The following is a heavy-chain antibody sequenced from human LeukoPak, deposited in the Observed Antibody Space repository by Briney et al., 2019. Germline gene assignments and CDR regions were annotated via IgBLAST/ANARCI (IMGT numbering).Heavy chain of an antibody. V-gene: IGHV4-61*01. CDR3: ARGYSNPKH. Sequence: SETLSLTCTVSGYSISSGYYWSWIRQPPGKGLEWIGYIYYSGSTNYNPSLKSRVTISVDTSKNQFSLKLSSVTAADTAVYYCARGYSNPKHWGQGTLVTVSS. J-gene: IGHJ4*02. D-gene: IGHD6-13*01. CDR2: IYYSGST. CDR1: GYSISSGYY.